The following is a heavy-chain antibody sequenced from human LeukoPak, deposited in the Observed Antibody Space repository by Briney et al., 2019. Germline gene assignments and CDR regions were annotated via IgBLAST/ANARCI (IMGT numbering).Heavy chain of an antibody. CDR1: GFTFRSYV. J-gene: IGHJ4*02. D-gene: IGHD6-6*01. Sequence: PGRSLRLSCAASGFTFRSYVMHWVRQAPGKGLEWVSSISSSSSYIYYADSVKGRFTISRDNAKNSLYLQMNSLRAEDTAVYYCARGSKNSIALDYWGQGTLVSVSS. CDR2: ISSSSSYI. CDR3: ARGSKNSIALDY. V-gene: IGHV3-21*01.